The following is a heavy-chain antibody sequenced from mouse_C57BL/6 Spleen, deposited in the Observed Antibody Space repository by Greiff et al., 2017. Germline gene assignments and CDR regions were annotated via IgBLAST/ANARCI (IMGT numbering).Heavy chain of an antibody. Sequence: VQLQQPGAELVRPGSSVKLSCKASGYTFTSYWMDWVKQRPGQGLEWIGNIYPSDSETHYNQKFKDKATLTVDKSSSTAYMQLSSLTSEDSAVYYCARRVYGSSYEAWFAYWGQGTLVTVSA. J-gene: IGHJ3*01. V-gene: IGHV1-61*01. CDR1: GYTFTSYW. D-gene: IGHD1-1*01. CDR3: ARRVYGSSYEAWFAY. CDR2: IYPSDSET.